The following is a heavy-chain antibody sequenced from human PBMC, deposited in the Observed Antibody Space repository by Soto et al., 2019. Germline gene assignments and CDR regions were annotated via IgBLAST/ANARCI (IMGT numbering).Heavy chain of an antibody. D-gene: IGHD3-3*01. Sequence: EVQLLESGGGLVQPGGSLRLSCAASGFTFSSYAMSWVRQAPGKGLEWVSAISGSGGSTYYADSVKGRFTISRDNPKNPLYLQMNSLRAEDTAVYYCATPIFGVVSGGMDVWGQGTTVTVSS. V-gene: IGHV3-23*01. CDR3: ATPIFGVVSGGMDV. CDR2: ISGSGGST. CDR1: GFTFSSYA. J-gene: IGHJ6*02.